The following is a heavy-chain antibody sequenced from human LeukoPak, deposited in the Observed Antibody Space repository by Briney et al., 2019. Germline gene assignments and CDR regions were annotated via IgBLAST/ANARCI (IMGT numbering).Heavy chain of an antibody. D-gene: IGHD4-17*01. V-gene: IGHV4-59*08. Sequence: SETLSLTCTVSGGSISSYYWSWIRQPPGKGLEWIGYIYYSGSTNYNPSLKSRVTISVDTSKNQFSLKLSSVTAADTAVYYCARVGLSGEVEGDFDYWGQGTLVTVSS. CDR2: IYYSGST. J-gene: IGHJ4*02. CDR3: ARVGLSGEVEGDFDY. CDR1: GGSISSYY.